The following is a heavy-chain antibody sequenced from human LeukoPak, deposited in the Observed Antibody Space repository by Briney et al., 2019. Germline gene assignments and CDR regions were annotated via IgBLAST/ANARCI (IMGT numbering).Heavy chain of an antibody. CDR2: IIPIFGTA. V-gene: IGHV1-69*13. CDR3: ARDETLEFGRGAFDI. Sequence: ASVKVSCKASGGTFSSYAISWVRQAPGQGREWMGGIIPIFGTANYAQKFQGRVTITADESTSTAYMELSSLRSEDTAVYYCARDETLEFGRGAFDIWGQGTMVTVSS. D-gene: IGHD1-26*01. J-gene: IGHJ3*02. CDR1: GGTFSSYA.